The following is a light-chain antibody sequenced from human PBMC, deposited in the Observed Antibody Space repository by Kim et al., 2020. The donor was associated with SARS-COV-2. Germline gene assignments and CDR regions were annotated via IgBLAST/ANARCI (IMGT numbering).Light chain of an antibody. J-gene: IGKJ4*01. CDR3: LQRKNWPLT. Sequence: EIVLTQSPATLSLSPGERATLSCRASHSVTSSLAWYQQKRGQAPRFLIYDASNRATGIPARFSGSGSGTDFTLTISSLEPEDFAVYYCLQRKNWPLTFGGGTKVDIK. V-gene: IGKV3-11*01. CDR2: DAS. CDR1: HSVTSS.